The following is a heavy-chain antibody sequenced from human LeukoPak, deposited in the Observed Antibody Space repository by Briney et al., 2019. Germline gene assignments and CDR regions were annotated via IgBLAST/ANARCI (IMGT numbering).Heavy chain of an antibody. CDR3: AREPAAEASSADRY. CDR1: GFTFSSYS. Sequence: PGGSLRLSCAASGFTFSSYSTNWVRQAPGKGLEWVSYISSSSSTIYYADSVKGRFTISRDNAKNSLYLQMNSLRAEDTAVYYCAREPAAEASSADRYWGQGTLVTVSS. V-gene: IGHV3-48*01. D-gene: IGHD2-2*01. J-gene: IGHJ4*02. CDR2: ISSSSSTI.